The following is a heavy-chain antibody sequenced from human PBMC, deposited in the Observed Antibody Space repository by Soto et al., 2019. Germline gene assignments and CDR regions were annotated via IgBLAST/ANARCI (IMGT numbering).Heavy chain of an antibody. CDR2: INPKTAAT. J-gene: IGHJ6*02. D-gene: IGHD1-26*01. Sequence: ASVKVSCKPSGYSFSDYFIQWVRQAPGQGLEWVAWINPKTAATNYAKKFQGRVSLTWDTSPTTACMELTRLRPDDTAVYYCARIKWGLNYYNGMDVWGQGTTVTVSS. V-gene: IGHV1-2*02. CDR3: ARIKWGLNYYNGMDV. CDR1: GYSFSDYF.